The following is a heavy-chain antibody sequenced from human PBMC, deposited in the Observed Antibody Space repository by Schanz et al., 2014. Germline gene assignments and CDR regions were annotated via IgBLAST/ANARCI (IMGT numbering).Heavy chain of an antibody. J-gene: IGHJ4*02. CDR1: GYIFTSYS. CDR2: INRSGVST. Sequence: QVHLVQSGAEVKKPGASVKVSCKASGYIFTSYSMHWVRQAPGQGLEWLGIINRSGVSTSSAQEFQGRVTMTRDSSTSTLQMELSRLRSEATAVYYCARGGVYRSPSPVFYFAYWGQGTLATVSS. V-gene: IGHV1-46*01. CDR3: ARGGVYRSPSPVFYFAY. D-gene: IGHD6-6*01.